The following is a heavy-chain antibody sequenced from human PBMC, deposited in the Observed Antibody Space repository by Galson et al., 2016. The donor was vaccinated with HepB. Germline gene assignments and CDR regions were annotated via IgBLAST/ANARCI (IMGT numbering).Heavy chain of an antibody. CDR2: IIPASDTT. D-gene: IGHD3-3*01. J-gene: IGHJ6*02. CDR3: ARLKRFLEWMPETYYAHYGMDG. CDR1: GYTFNSYG. Sequence: SVKVSCKASGYTFNSYGFGWVRQAPGQGLEWMGRIIPASDTTNHAQKFRGRITMTADDSTSTAHMELSSLTSEDTAVYYCARLKRFLEWMPETYYAHYGMDGWGQGTAVTVSS. V-gene: IGHV1-69*13.